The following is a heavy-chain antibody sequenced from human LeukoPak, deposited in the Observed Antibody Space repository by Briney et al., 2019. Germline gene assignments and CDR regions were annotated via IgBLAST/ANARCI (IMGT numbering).Heavy chain of an antibody. CDR2: IYYSGST. D-gene: IGHD2-2*01. V-gene: IGHV4-39*01. CDR3: ARGGYLCSSTSCSSFDY. J-gene: IGHJ4*02. Sequence: PSETLSLTCTVSGGSISSSSYYWGWLRQPPGKGLEWIGSIYYSGSTYSNPSLKRRVTMSADTSKNQFSLKLSSVTAADTAVYYCARGGYLCSSTSCSSFDYWGQGILVTVSS. CDR1: GGSISSSSYY.